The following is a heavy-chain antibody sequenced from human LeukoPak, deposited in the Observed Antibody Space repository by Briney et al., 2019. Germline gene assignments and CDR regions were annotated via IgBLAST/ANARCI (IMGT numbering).Heavy chain of an antibody. V-gene: IGHV3-23*01. J-gene: IGHJ4*02. Sequence: GGSLRLSCAASRFTFSSYAMSWVRQAPGKGLEWVSAISGSGGSTYYADSVKGRFTISRDNSKNTLYLQMNSLRAEDTAVYYCAKVIVGATYYFDYWGQGTLVTVSS. D-gene: IGHD1-26*01. CDR1: RFTFSSYA. CDR2: ISGSGGST. CDR3: AKVIVGATYYFDY.